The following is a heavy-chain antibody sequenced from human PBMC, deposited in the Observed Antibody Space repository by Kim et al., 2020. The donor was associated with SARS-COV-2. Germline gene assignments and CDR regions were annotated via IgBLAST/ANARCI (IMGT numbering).Heavy chain of an antibody. Sequence: ASVKVSCKASGYTFTSYDINWVRQATGQGLEWMGWMNPNSGNTGYAQKFQGRVTMTRNTSISTAYMELSSLRSEDTAVYYCASDLISGSYYYYGMDVWGQGTTVTVSS. D-gene: IGHD3-10*01. J-gene: IGHJ6*02. CDR1: GYTFTSYD. CDR2: MNPNSGNT. V-gene: IGHV1-8*01. CDR3: ASDLISGSYYYYGMDV.